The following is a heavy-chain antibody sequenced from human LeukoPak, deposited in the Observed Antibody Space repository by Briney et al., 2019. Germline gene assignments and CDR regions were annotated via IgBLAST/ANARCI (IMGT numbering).Heavy chain of an antibody. Sequence: GGSLRLSCAASGFTFSAFSMNWFRQSPTKGLEWVASISSNENYIHYADSVKGRFTISRDNAKSSLYLQMNSLRAEDTAVYYCAREAPPYYYDSSIGYYYYGMDVWGQGTTVTVSS. CDR3: AREAPPYYYDSSIGYYYYGMDV. CDR1: GFTFSAFS. D-gene: IGHD3-22*01. CDR2: ISSNENYI. V-gene: IGHV3-21*04. J-gene: IGHJ6*02.